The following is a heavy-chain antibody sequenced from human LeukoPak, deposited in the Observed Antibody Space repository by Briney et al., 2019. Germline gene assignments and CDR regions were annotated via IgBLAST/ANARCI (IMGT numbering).Heavy chain of an antibody. Sequence: SETLSLTCTVSRGSLTTYYWSWIRQPAGKGLEWIGNVYYSGSTTYNPSLKSRVSMSVDMSKNQFPLKLRSVTAADTATYYCATDRQEGGSGSYWFDPWGQGTQVTVSS. CDR2: VYYSGST. V-gene: IGHV4-59*01. CDR1: RGSLTTYY. D-gene: IGHD3-10*01. CDR3: ATDRQEGGSGSYWFDP. J-gene: IGHJ5*02.